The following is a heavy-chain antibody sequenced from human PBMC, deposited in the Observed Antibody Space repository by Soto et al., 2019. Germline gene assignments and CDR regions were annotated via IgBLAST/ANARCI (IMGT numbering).Heavy chain of an antibody. CDR1: GGTFSSYA. Sequence: QVQLVQSGAEVKKPGSSVKVSCKASGGTFSSYAISWVRQAPGQGLEWMGGIIPIFGTANYAQKFQGRVTITADDSTSTAYMELSSLRSEDTAVYYCARIVYYDSSGYYAHWYFDLWGRGTLVTVSS. D-gene: IGHD3-22*01. J-gene: IGHJ2*01. CDR3: ARIVYYDSSGYYAHWYFDL. CDR2: IIPIFGTA. V-gene: IGHV1-69*12.